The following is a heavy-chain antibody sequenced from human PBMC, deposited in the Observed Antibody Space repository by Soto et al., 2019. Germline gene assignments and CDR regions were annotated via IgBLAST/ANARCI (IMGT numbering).Heavy chain of an antibody. CDR2: IYWDDDK. Sequence: QITLKESGPTLVKPTQTLTLTGTFSGFSLSTSGVAVCWIRQPPGKALEWLALIYWDDDKRYSPSMKGRLTIPRDTSKNPVVLIMTNMDPEDTATYYCDHRLTATAFDIWGQGTMVTVSS. D-gene: IGHD2-21*02. J-gene: IGHJ3*02. CDR1: GFSLSTSGVA. V-gene: IGHV2-5*02. CDR3: DHRLTATAFDI.